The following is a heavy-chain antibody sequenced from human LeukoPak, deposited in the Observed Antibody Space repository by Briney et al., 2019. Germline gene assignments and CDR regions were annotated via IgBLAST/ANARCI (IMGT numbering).Heavy chain of an antibody. CDR1: GFTFSSYA. CDR3: AKGTSAGSRYYFDC. V-gene: IGHV3-23*01. J-gene: IGHJ4*02. D-gene: IGHD2-15*01. CDR2: ISGSGGST. Sequence: PGGSLRLSCAASGFTFSSYAMSWVRQAPGKGLEWVSAISGSGGSTYYADSVRGRFTISRDNSKNTLYLQMNSLRADDTAVYYCAKGTSAGSRYYFDCWGQGTRVTVSS.